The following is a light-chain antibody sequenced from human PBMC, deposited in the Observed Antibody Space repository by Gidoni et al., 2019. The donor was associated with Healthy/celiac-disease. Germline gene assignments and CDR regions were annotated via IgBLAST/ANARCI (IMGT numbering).Light chain of an antibody. CDR3: QQSYSTPFT. J-gene: IGKJ3*01. V-gene: IGKV1-39*01. Sequence: DIQMTPSPSSPSASVGDRVTITCRASQSISSYLYWYQQKPGKAPKLLIYAASSVQSGVPSRFSGRGSGTDFTLTISSLQPEDFATYYCQQSYSTPFTFGQGTKVDIK. CDR2: AAS. CDR1: QSISSY.